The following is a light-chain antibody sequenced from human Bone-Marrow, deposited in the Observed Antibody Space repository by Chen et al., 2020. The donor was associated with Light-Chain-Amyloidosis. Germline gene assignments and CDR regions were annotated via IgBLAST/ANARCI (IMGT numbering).Light chain of an antibody. CDR3: QSADSSGTYEVI. J-gene: IGLJ2*01. CDR2: RDT. CDR1: DLPTKY. Sequence: SYELTQPPSVSVSPGQTARITCSGDDLPTKYAYWYQQKPGQAPVLVIHRDTERPSGISERFSCSSSGTTATLTISGVQAEDEADYHCQSADSSGTYEVIFGGGTTLTVL. V-gene: IGLV3-25*03.